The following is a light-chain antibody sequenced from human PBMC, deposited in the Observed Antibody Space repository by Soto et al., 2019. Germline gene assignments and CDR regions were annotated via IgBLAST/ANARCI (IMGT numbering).Light chain of an antibody. CDR2: GAS. V-gene: IGKV3-15*01. J-gene: IGKJ1*01. CDR1: QSVSSN. Sequence: EIVLTQSPGTLSWSPGERATLSCRASQSVSSNLAWYQQKPGTAPRLLIYGASTRATGIPARFSGSGSGTEFTLTISSLQSEDFAVYYGQQYNNWPSTWTFGQGTKVDIK. CDR3: QQYNNWPSTWT.